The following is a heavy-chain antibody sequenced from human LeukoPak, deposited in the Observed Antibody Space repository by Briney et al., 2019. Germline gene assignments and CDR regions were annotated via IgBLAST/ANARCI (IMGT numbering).Heavy chain of an antibody. J-gene: IGHJ4*02. Sequence: ASVKVSCKVSGHTLSELTMYWVRQAPGKGLEWMGGFDPENDERMYARNFRGRVTMTEDTSTDTAYMELSSLRSEDTAVYFCATGMTSVVPDYWGQGTLVTVSS. CDR3: ATGMTSVVPDY. CDR2: FDPENDER. D-gene: IGHD4-11*01. V-gene: IGHV1-24*01. CDR1: GHTLSELT.